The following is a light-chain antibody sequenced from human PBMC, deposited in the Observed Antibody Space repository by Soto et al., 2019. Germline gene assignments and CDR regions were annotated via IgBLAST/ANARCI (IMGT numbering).Light chain of an antibody. J-gene: IGKJ2*01. Sequence: EIVLTQSPGTLSLSPGERATLSCRASQSVSSTYIAWYQQNPGRAPRLLIYGASSRATGIPDRFSGSGSGTDFTLTISRLEPEDFAVYFCQQYGRLPPFTFVQRTKVEIK. V-gene: IGKV3-20*01. CDR2: GAS. CDR3: QQYGRLPPFT. CDR1: QSVSSTY.